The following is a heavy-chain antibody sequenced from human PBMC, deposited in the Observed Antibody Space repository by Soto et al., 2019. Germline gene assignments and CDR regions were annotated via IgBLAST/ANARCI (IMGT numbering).Heavy chain of an antibody. Sequence: PGGSLRLSCAASGFAFSTYAMSWVRQAPGKGPEWVSAISGSGGSTYYADSVKGRFTISRDNSKNTLYLQMNTLRAEDTAVYYCPNDPQHPQWVKRANWFDSAGQGTLVTVS. D-gene: IGHD6-19*01. CDR2: ISGSGGST. CDR3: PNDPQHPQWVKRANWFDS. V-gene: IGHV3-23*01. CDR1: GFAFSTYA. J-gene: IGHJ5*01.